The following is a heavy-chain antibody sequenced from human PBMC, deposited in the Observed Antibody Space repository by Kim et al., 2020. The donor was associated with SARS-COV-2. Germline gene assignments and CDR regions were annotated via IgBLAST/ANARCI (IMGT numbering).Heavy chain of an antibody. CDR3: AMTVAGSIDAFDI. V-gene: IGHV3-7*03. CDR1: GFAFGDFPFGSFW. J-gene: IGHJ3*02. CDR2: IKQDGSQK. Sequence: GGSLRLSCAASGFAFGDFPFGSFWMSWVRQAPGKGLEWVANIKQDGSQKYYVDSMKGRFTISRDNAQNSLYLQITSLRAEDTAVYYCAMTVAGSIDAFDIWGQGTMVTVSS. D-gene: IGHD6-19*01.